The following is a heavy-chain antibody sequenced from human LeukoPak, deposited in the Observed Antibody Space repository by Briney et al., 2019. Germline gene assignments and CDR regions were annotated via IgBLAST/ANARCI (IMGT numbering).Heavy chain of an antibody. J-gene: IGHJ4*02. CDR1: GFTVSGNY. Sequence: PGGSLRLSCAASGFTVSGNYMSWVRQAPGKGLEWVSCISSSSNYIYYADSVKGRFTISRDNAKNSLYLQMNSLRAEDTAVYYCARDLYGSGIVIDYWGRGTLVTVSS. CDR2: ISSSSNYI. V-gene: IGHV3-21*01. D-gene: IGHD3-10*01. CDR3: ARDLYGSGIVIDY.